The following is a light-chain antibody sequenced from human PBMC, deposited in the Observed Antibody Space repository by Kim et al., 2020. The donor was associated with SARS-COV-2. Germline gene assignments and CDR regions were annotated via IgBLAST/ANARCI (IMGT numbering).Light chain of an antibody. J-gene: IGKJ1*01. Sequence: SPGETPPLSCRASHSLTVTYMAWFQQRPGQAPRLLIFGASGRATGIPDRFSGSGSGTDFTLSISRLEPEDFAVYYCQQYGSAPRTFGQGTKVDIK. CDR1: HSLTVTY. CDR3: QQYGSAPRT. V-gene: IGKV3-20*01. CDR2: GAS.